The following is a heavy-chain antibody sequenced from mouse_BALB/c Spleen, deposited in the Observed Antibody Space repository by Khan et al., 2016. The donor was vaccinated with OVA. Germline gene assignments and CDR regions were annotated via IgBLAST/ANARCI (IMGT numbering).Heavy chain of an antibody. CDR1: GYSFTTYY. V-gene: IGHV1S135*01. CDR2: IDPFNGGT. D-gene: IGHD3-3*01. Sequence: EVQLQESGPELMKPGASVNISCKASGYSFTTYYIHWVKQSRGKSLEWIGYIDPFNGGTDYNQKFKGQATLTVDKSSNTAYMHLSSLTSEDSAVYYCARGTCDYGGQGTLVTVSA. J-gene: IGHJ3*01. CDR3: ARGTCDY.